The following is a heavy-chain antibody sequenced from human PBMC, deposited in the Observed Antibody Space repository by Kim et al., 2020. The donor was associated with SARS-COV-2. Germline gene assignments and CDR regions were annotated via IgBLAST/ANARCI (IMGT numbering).Heavy chain of an antibody. CDR1: GYSFTSYW. D-gene: IGHD6-13*01. Sequence: GESLKISCKGSGYSFTSYWIGWVRQMPGKGLEWMGIIYPGDSDTIYSPSFQGQVTISADKSISTAYLQWSSLKASDTAMYYCARLGLQQLVSSYVDYWGQGTLVTVSS. V-gene: IGHV5-51*01. J-gene: IGHJ4*02. CDR3: ARLGLQQLVSSYVDY. CDR2: IYPGDSDT.